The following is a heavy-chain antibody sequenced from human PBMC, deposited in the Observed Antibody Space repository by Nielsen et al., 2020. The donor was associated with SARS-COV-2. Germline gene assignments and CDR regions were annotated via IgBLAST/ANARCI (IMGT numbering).Heavy chain of an antibody. CDR1: GYTFTSYA. Sequence: ASVKASCKASGYTFTSYAMHWVRQAPGQRLEWMGWINAGNGNTKYSQKFQGRVTITRDTSASTAYMELSSLRSEDTAVYYCARIPPLGYCSGGSCYSEDYWGQGTLVTVSS. CDR3: ARIPPLGYCSGGSCYSEDY. J-gene: IGHJ4*02. D-gene: IGHD2-15*01. V-gene: IGHV1-3*01. CDR2: INAGNGNT.